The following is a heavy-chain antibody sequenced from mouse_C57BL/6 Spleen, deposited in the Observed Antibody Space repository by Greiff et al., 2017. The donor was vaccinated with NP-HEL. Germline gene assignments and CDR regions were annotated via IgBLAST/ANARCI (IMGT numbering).Heavy chain of an antibody. CDR3: ARFGGYYENFDY. Sequence: VQLQQPGAELVRPGSSVKLSCKASGYTFTSYWMDWVKQRPGQGLEWIGNIYPSDSETHYNQKFKDKATLTVDKSSSTAYMQLSSLTSEDSAVYYCARFGGYYENFDYWGQGTTLTVSS. D-gene: IGHD2-3*01. CDR1: GYTFTSYW. V-gene: IGHV1-61*01. CDR2: IYPSDSET. J-gene: IGHJ2*01.